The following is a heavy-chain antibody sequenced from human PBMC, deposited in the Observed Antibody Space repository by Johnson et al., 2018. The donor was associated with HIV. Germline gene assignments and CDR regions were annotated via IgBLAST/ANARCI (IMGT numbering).Heavy chain of an antibody. CDR1: GFTFSSYG. Sequence: VQLVESGGGVVQPGGSLRLSCAASGFTFSSYGMHWVRQAPGKGLEWVSAISGSGGSTYYADSVKGRFNISRDNSKKPLYLQMNSLRAEDTAVYYCARDGVYSSPHDAFDIWGQGTMVTVSP. CDR2: ISGSGGST. J-gene: IGHJ3*02. D-gene: IGHD6-13*01. CDR3: ARDGVYSSPHDAFDI. V-gene: IGHV3-23*04.